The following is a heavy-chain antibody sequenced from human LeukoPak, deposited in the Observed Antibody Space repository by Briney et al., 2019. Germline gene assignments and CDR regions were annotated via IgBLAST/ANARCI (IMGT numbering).Heavy chain of an antibody. CDR2: ISGSGGST. D-gene: IGHD3-10*01. CDR1: GFTFSSYA. J-gene: IGHJ4*02. V-gene: IGHV3-23*01. Sequence: GGSLRLSCAASGFTFSSYAMSWVRQAPGKGLEWVSAISGSGGSTYYADSVKGRFTISRDNSKNTLYLQMNSLRVEDTAVYYCAKYVFSYGAGSYLAHWGRGTLVSVSS. CDR3: AKYVFSYGAGSYLAH.